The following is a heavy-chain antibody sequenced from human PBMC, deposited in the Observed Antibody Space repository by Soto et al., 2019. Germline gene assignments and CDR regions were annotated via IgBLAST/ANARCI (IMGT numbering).Heavy chain of an antibody. Sequence: QVQLVESGGGVVQPGKSLRLSCAGSGFTFSSYGMDWVRQAPGKGLEWVAVISYDGSNKYYADSVKGRFTISRDNSKNTLYLQMSSPRADDTAVYYCAKARMAAGVRGYFDYWGQGTLVTVSS. J-gene: IGHJ4*02. D-gene: IGHD3-10*01. CDR2: ISYDGSNK. CDR3: AKARMAAGVRGYFDY. V-gene: IGHV3-30*18. CDR1: GFTFSSYG.